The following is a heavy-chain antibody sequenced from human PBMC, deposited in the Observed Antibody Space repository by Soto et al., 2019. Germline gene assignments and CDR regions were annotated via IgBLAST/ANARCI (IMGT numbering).Heavy chain of an antibody. CDR1: GFSLSTSGVG. V-gene: IGHV2-5*01. Sequence: SGPTLVNPTQTLTLTCTFSGFSLSTSGVGVGWIRQPPGKALEWLALIYWNDDKRYSPSLKSRLTITKDTSKNQVVLTMTNMDPVDTATYYCAHRRPDSSSWYLVLPPGYGFDPWGQGTLVTVSS. D-gene: IGHD6-13*01. CDR3: AHRRPDSSSWYLVLPPGYGFDP. CDR2: IYWNDDK. J-gene: IGHJ5*02.